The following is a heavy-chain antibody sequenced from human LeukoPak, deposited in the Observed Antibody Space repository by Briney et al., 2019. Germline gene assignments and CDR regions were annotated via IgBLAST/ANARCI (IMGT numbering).Heavy chain of an antibody. CDR3: AKGTYYDILTGPPHLFDY. Sequence: GGSLRLSCAASGFTFSSYGMHWVRQAPCKGLEWVAVISYDGSNKYYADSVKGRFTISRDNSKNTLYLQMNSLRAEDTAVYYCAKGTYYDILTGPPHLFDYWGQGTLVTVSS. CDR1: GFTFSSYG. V-gene: IGHV3-30*18. D-gene: IGHD3-9*01. CDR2: ISYDGSNK. J-gene: IGHJ4*02.